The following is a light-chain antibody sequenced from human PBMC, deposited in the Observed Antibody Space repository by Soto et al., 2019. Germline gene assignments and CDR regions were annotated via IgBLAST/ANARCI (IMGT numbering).Light chain of an antibody. V-gene: IGKV3-11*01. Sequence: EIVLTQSPATLSLSPGERATLSCMASQSVSSYLAWYQQKPGQAPRLLIYDASNRATGIPARFSGSGSGTDFTLTISSLEPEDLAVYYCQQRSNWLTFGGGTKVEIK. J-gene: IGKJ4*01. CDR3: QQRSNWLT. CDR1: QSVSSY. CDR2: DAS.